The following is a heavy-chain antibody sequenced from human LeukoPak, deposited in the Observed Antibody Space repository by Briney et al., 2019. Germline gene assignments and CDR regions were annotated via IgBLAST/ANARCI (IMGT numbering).Heavy chain of an antibody. Sequence: SETLSLTCAVYGGSFSGYYWSWIRQPPGKGLEWIGEINHSGSTNYNPSLKSRVTISVDTSKNQFSLKLSSVTAADTAVYYCARKGLLWFGELPFFDYWGQGTLVTVSS. J-gene: IGHJ4*02. CDR1: GGSFSGYY. CDR2: INHSGST. D-gene: IGHD3-10*01. V-gene: IGHV4-34*01. CDR3: ARKGLLWFGELPFFDY.